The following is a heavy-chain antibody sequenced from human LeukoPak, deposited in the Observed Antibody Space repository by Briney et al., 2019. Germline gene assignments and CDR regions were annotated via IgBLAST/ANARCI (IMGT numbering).Heavy chain of an antibody. CDR2: IYYSGRT. D-gene: IGHD3-10*01. V-gene: IGHV4-59*01. CDR1: GGSLSSYY. CDR3: ATLIGGFGELRPYNTLLSAMDV. Sequence: SETLSLTCTVSGGSLSSYYWSWIRQPPGKGLEWIGYIYYSGRTNYNPSLKSRVTISVDTSKNQFSLKLSSVTAADTAVYYCATLIGGFGELRPYNTLLSAMDVWGQGTTVTVSS. J-gene: IGHJ6*02.